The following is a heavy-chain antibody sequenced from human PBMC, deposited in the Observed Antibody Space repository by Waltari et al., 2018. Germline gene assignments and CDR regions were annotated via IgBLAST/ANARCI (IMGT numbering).Heavy chain of an antibody. D-gene: IGHD1-7*01. Sequence: EVQLVESGGGLIQPGGSLRLSCAASGFTVSSNYMSWVRQAAGKGLGWVSVIYSGGSTYYADSVTGRFTISRDNSKNTLYLQMNSLRAEDTAVYYCARDDWNYLGYYYGMDVWGQGTTVTFSS. V-gene: IGHV3-53*01. CDR1: GFTVSSNY. CDR2: IYSGGST. CDR3: ARDDWNYLGYYYGMDV. J-gene: IGHJ6*02.